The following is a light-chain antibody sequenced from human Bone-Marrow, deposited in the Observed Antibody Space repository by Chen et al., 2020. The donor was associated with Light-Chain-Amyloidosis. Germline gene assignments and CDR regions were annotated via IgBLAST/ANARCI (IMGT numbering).Light chain of an antibody. V-gene: IGLV3-21*02. Sequence: SYVLTQPSSVSAAPGQTATIACGGNNIGSTSVHWYQQTPGQAPLLVVYDDSDRPSGIHERLAGSNSGNTATLTISRVEAGDEADYDCQVWDRSSDRPVFGGGTKLTVL. CDR1: NIGSTS. J-gene: IGLJ3*02. CDR3: QVWDRSSDRPV. CDR2: DDS.